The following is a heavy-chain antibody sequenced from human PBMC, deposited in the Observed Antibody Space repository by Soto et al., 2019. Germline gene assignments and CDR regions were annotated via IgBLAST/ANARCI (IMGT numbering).Heavy chain of an antibody. CDR3: ARGRSRSWFAIYFDD. D-gene: IGHD3-10*01. V-gene: IGHV1-69*01. CDR1: GGTFNTYS. CDR2: IIPVSGTT. Sequence: QVQLVQSGAEVKKPGSSVKVSCRASGGTFNTYSISWVRQAPGHGLEWVGGIIPVSGTTKHAQKFQDRVTITADESTTTVYMELSSLTSADTAIYYCARGRSRSWFAIYFDDWGQGTLVTVSA. J-gene: IGHJ4*02.